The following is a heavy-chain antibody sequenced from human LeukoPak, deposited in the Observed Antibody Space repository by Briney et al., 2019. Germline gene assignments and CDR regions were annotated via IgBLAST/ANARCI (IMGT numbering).Heavy chain of an antibody. V-gene: IGHV4-34*01. CDR2: INHSGST. D-gene: IGHD3-3*01. J-gene: IGHJ4*02. Sequence: SETLSLTCAVYGGSFSGYYWSWIRQPPGKGLEWIGEINHSGSTNYNPSLKSRVTISVNTSKNQFSLKLSPVTAADTAVYYCARLSSYDFWSGYLIYFDYWGQGTLVTVSS. CDR1: GGSFSGYY. CDR3: ARLSSYDFWSGYLIYFDY.